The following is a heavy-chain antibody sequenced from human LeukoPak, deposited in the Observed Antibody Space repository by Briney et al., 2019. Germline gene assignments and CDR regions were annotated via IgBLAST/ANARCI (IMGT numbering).Heavy chain of an antibody. CDR2: ISSSSSYI. J-gene: IGHJ6*03. CDR1: GFTFSSYS. D-gene: IGHD6-13*01. V-gene: IGHV3-21*04. Sequence: PGGSLRLSCAASGFTFSSYSMNWVRQAPGKGLEWVSSISSSSSYIYYADSVKGRFTISRDNSKNTLYLQMNSLRAEDTAVYYCARTGYSSSVMDVWGKGTTVTVSS. CDR3: ARTGYSSSVMDV.